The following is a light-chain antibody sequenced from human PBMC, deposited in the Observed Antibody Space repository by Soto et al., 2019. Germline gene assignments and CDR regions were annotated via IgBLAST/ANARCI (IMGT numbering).Light chain of an antibody. Sequence: QSVLTQPPSVSGAPGQRVTISCTGSSSNIGAGYDVHWYQQLPGTAPKLLIYGNSNRPSGVPDRFSGSKSGTSASLAITGLQAEDEADYYCQSYDSSLSGVLFGGGTQVTVL. CDR3: QSYDSSLSGVL. CDR1: SSNIGAGYD. J-gene: IGLJ2*01. CDR2: GNS. V-gene: IGLV1-40*01.